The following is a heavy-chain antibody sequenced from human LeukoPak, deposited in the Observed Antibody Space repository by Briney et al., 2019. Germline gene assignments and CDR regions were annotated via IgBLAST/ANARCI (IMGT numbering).Heavy chain of an antibody. V-gene: IGHV3-23*01. D-gene: IGHD3-10*01. Sequence: GGSLRLSCAASGFTFSSYAMSWVRQAPGKGLEWVSTISGGGGTPYYADSMKGRFTISRDNSKNTLYLQMNSLRAEDTAVFYCAKSSGGFGELNLVRYHYMDVWGKGTTVTISS. CDR3: AKSSGGFGELNLVRYHYMDV. J-gene: IGHJ6*03. CDR2: ISGGGGTP. CDR1: GFTFSSYA.